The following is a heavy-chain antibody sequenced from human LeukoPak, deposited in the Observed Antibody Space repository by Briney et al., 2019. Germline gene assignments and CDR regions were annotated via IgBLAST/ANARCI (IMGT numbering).Heavy chain of an antibody. Sequence: PSETLSLTCTVSGGSISSGGYYWSWIRQHPGKGLEWIVEINHSGSTNYNPSHKTRVTISVDTSKNQFSLKLSSVTAADTAVYYCARGRGSSTSCYGYWGQGTLVTVSS. J-gene: IGHJ4*02. CDR2: INHSGST. CDR1: GGSISSGGYY. V-gene: IGHV4-39*07. CDR3: ARGRGSSTSCYGY. D-gene: IGHD2-2*01.